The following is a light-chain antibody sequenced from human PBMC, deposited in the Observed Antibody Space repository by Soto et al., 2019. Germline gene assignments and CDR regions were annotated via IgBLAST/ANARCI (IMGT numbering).Light chain of an antibody. V-gene: IGKV3-15*01. CDR3: QQYSKWPLT. CDR2: GVS. Sequence: EIALTQSPVALALSPGERAPLSCRASQTVRNTYLAWYQQTPGQAPRLLMYGVSTRATGIPARFGGSGSATEFTLTISSLQSEDFAVYYCQQYSKWPLTCGGGTKGDNK. J-gene: IGKJ4*02. CDR1: QTVRNTY.